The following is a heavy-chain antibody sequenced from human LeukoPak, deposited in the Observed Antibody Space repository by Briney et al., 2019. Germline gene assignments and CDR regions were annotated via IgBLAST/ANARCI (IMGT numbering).Heavy chain of an antibody. CDR1: GFTFSSYE. V-gene: IGHV3-48*03. Sequence: GRSLRLSCAASGFTFSSYEMNWVRQAPGKGLEWVSYISSSGSTIYYADSVKGRFTISRDNAKNSLYLQMNSLRAEDTAVYYCAVFEYCSSTSCYDIFDYWGQGTLVTVSS. J-gene: IGHJ4*02. CDR2: ISSSGSTI. D-gene: IGHD2-2*01. CDR3: AVFEYCSSTSCYDIFDY.